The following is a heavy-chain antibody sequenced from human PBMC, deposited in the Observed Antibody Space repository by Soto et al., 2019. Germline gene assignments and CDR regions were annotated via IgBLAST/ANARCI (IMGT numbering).Heavy chain of an antibody. Sequence: EVQLVESGGGLVKPGGSLSLSCAASGFTFSSYSMNWVRQAPGRGLEWVSSLSSSSSYIYYADSVKGRFTISRDNAKNSLYLQMNSLRAEDTAVYYCARDVIDYYYYYYMDVWGKGTTVTVSS. D-gene: IGHD3-16*02. V-gene: IGHV3-21*01. J-gene: IGHJ6*03. CDR1: GFTFSSYS. CDR2: LSSSSSYI. CDR3: ARDVIDYYYYYYMDV.